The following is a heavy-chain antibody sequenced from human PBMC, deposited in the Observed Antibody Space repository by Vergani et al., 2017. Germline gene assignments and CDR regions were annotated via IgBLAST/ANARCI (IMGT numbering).Heavy chain of an antibody. Sequence: QLQLQESGPGLVKPSETLSLTCTVSGGAISSGSYYWSWIRQPAGKGLEWIWRIYTSGSTNYNPSLKSRVTISVDTSKNQFSLKLSSVTAADTAVYYCARSRSHDSSGYYPPDAFDIWGQGTMVTVSS. V-gene: IGHV4-61*02. CDR3: ARSRSHDSSGYYPPDAFDI. D-gene: IGHD3-22*01. J-gene: IGHJ3*02. CDR1: GGAISSGSYY. CDR2: IYTSGST.